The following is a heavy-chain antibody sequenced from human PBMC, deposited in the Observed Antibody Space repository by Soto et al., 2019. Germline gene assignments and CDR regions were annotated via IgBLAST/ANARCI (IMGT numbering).Heavy chain of an antibody. Sequence: QVQLVQSGAEVKKPGSSVKVSCKASGGTFSSYAISWVRQAPGQGLEWMGGIIPIFGTANYAQKFQGRVTITADKSTSTAYMELSSLISEDTAVYYCAGYYYDSSGYYFAFDYWGQGTLVTVSS. CDR2: IIPIFGTA. CDR1: GGTFSSYA. J-gene: IGHJ4*02. CDR3: AGYYYDSSGYYFAFDY. D-gene: IGHD3-22*01. V-gene: IGHV1-69*06.